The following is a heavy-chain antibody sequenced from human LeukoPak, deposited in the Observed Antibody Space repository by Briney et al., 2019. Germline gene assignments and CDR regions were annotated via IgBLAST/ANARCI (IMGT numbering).Heavy chain of an antibody. Sequence: GGSLRLSCEVSGFTVSSSYMSWVRQAPGKGLEWVSVIYAGGTTYYADSVKGRFTISRHNSKNTLYLQMNSLRADDTAVYYCARVFYDILTGYGIFDYWGQGTLVTVPS. D-gene: IGHD3-9*01. CDR2: IYAGGTT. V-gene: IGHV3-53*04. CDR3: ARVFYDILTGYGIFDY. CDR1: GFTVSSSY. J-gene: IGHJ4*02.